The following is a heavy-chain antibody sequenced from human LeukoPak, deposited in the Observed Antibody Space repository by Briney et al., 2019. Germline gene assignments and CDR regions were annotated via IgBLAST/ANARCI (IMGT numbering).Heavy chain of an antibody. D-gene: IGHD3-22*01. J-gene: IGHJ6*02. V-gene: IGHV1-2*02. Sequence: ASVKVSCKASGYTFTGYYMHWVRQAPGQGLEWMGWINPNSGGTNYAQKFQGRVTMTRDTSISTAYMELSRLRSDDTAVYYCARGGGYYDSSGYPSNYYYGMDVWGQGTTVTVSS. CDR1: GYTFTGYY. CDR2: INPNSGGT. CDR3: ARGGGYYDSSGYPSNYYYGMDV.